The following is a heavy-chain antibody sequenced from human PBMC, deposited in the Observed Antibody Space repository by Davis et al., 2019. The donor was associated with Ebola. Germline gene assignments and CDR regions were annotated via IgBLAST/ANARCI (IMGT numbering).Heavy chain of an antibody. CDR2: IKQDGSEK. CDR3: ARGPSTGNSFSY. V-gene: IGHV3-7*01. D-gene: IGHD6-13*01. CDR1: GFTFSSYW. Sequence: GGSLRLSCAASGFTFSSYWIHWVRQAPGKGLEWVANIKQDGSEKYYVDSVEGRFTISRDNAKNSLYLQMNSLRAEDTAVYYCARGPSTGNSFSYWGQGTLATVSS. J-gene: IGHJ4*02.